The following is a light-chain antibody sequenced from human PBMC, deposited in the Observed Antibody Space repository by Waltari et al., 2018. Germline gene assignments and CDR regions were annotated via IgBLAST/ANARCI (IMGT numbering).Light chain of an antibody. Sequence: SYELTQPPPVSVSPGQTASITCPGHKLGYMNAGWYQQKPGQSPVLVIYQDTKRPSEIPERFSGSKSGNTATLTISGTQAMDEADYYCQAWDSTVVFGGGTKLTVL. CDR3: QAWDSTVV. CDR2: QDT. CDR1: KLGYMN. V-gene: IGLV3-1*01. J-gene: IGLJ2*01.